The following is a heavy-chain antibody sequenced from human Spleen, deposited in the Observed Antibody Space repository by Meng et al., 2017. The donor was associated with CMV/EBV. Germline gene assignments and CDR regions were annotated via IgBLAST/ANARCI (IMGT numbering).Heavy chain of an antibody. CDR1: GFTFTTYW. D-gene: IGHD3-3*01. J-gene: IGHJ4*02. CDR3: ARDHLDYDFWSGSSYYYFDY. Sequence: GESLKISCAASGFTFTTYWMHWVRQAPGKGLEWVAVISYDGSNKYYADSVKGRFTISRDNAKNSLYLQMNSLRAEDTAVYYCARDHLDYDFWSGSSYYYFDYWGQGTLVTVSS. V-gene: IGHV3-30*03. CDR2: ISYDGSNK.